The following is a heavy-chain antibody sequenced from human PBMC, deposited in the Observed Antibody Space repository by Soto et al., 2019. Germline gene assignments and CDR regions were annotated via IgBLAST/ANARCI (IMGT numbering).Heavy chain of an antibody. Sequence: EVQLVESGGGLVKPGGSLRLSCAASGFTFSSYSMNWVRQAPGKGLEWVSSISSNSRYIYYADSVKGRLTISRDNAKNSLFLQMDSLRAEDTAVFYCARRSGGTYDILTGYFDYWGQGTLVTVSS. CDR1: GFTFSSYS. CDR2: ISSNSRYI. CDR3: ARRSGGTYDILTGYFDY. D-gene: IGHD3-9*01. J-gene: IGHJ4*02. V-gene: IGHV3-21*01.